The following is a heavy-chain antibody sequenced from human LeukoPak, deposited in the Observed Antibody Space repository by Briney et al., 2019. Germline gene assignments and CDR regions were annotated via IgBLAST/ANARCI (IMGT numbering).Heavy chain of an antibody. CDR1: GGSVSSGSYY. J-gene: IGHJ2*01. CDR3: ARSWGLAYCGDDCSPPDL. CDR2: IYYSGST. Sequence: SETLSLTCTVSGGSVSSGSYYWSWIRQPPGKGLEWIGYIYYSGSTNYNPSLKSRVTISVDTSKNQFSLKLSSVTAADTAVYYCARSWGLAYCGDDCSPPDLWGRGTLVTVSS. V-gene: IGHV4-61*01. D-gene: IGHD2-21*02.